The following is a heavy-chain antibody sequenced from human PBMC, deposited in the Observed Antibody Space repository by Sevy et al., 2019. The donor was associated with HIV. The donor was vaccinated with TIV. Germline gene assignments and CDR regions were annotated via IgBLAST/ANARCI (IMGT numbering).Heavy chain of an antibody. D-gene: IGHD3-10*01. CDR3: AREGRLVNYFDY. Sequence: TENLSLTCTVSGGSVSSGSYYWSWIRQPPGKGVEWIGYIYYSGSTNYNPSLKSRVTISVDTSKNQFSLKLSSVTAADTAVYDCAREGRLVNYFDYWGQGTLVIVSS. CDR2: IYYSGST. CDR1: GGSVSSGSYY. J-gene: IGHJ4*02. V-gene: IGHV4-61*01.